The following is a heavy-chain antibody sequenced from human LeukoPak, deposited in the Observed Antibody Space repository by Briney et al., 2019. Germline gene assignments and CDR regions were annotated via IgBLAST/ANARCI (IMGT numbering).Heavy chain of an antibody. CDR3: ARRGIAAVGGLYYYMDV. D-gene: IGHD6-13*01. J-gene: IGHJ6*03. CDR2: IYTSGST. CDR1: GGSISSGSYY. V-gene: IGHV4-61*02. Sequence: SQTLSLTCTVSGGSISSGSYYWSWIRQPAGKGLEWIGRIYTSGSTNYNPSLKSRVTISVDTSKNQFSLKLSSVTAADTAVYYCARRGIAAVGGLYYYMDVWDKGTTVTVSS.